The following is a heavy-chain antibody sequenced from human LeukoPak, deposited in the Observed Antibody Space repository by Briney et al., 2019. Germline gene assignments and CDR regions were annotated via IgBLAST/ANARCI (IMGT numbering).Heavy chain of an antibody. CDR1: GYTLTELS. D-gene: IGHD1-1*01. J-gene: IGHJ4*02. Sequence: SVKVSCKVSGYTLTELSMHWVRQAPGKGLEWMGGFDPEDGETIYAQKFQGRVTMTEDTSTDTAYMELSSLRSEDTAVYYCATALSVEGYFDYWGQGTLVTVSS. CDR2: FDPEDGET. CDR3: ATALSVEGYFDY. V-gene: IGHV1-24*01.